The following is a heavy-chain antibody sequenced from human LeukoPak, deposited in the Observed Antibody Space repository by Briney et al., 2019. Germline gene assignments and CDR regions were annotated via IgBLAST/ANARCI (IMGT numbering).Heavy chain of an antibody. J-gene: IGHJ6*03. CDR2: MNPNSGNT. V-gene: IGHV1-8*01. CDR1: GSTFTSSD. D-gene: IGHD3-10*01. CDR3: ARALSCITDHYYYMRI. Sequence: ASVKVSFKASGSTFTSSDINLVRQATGQGLEWMGWMNPNSGNTGYAQKFQGRVTMTKTTSITTAYMELSSLRSEQTAVYYCARALSCITDHYYYMRIRGNGNTVTVSS.